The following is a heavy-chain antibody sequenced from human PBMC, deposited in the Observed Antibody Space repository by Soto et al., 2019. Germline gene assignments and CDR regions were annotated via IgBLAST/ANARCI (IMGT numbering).Heavy chain of an antibody. CDR2: ISYDGSNK. Sequence: PGGSLRLSCAASGFTSSSYGMHWVRQAPGKGLEWVAVISYDGSNKYYADSVKGRFTISRDNSKNTLYLQMNSLRAEDTAVYYCAKDIGSRAEYYDFWSGYYRSQRGYYYYGMDVWGQGTTVTVSS. CDR1: GFTSSSYG. J-gene: IGHJ6*02. V-gene: IGHV3-30*18. D-gene: IGHD3-3*01. CDR3: AKDIGSRAEYYDFWSGYYRSQRGYYYYGMDV.